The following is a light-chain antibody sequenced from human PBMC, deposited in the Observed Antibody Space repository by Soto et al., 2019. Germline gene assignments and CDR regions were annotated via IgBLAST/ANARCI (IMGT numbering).Light chain of an antibody. Sequence: ALTQPASVSGSPGQSITISCTGTSSDVSIYNYVSWYQQHPGKAPKLMIYEVSNRPSGVSNRFSGAKSGNTASLTISGLQVEDEADYYCCSYTSSTNYVFGAGTKVTVL. V-gene: IGLV2-14*01. CDR3: CSYTSSTNYV. CDR2: EVS. J-gene: IGLJ1*01. CDR1: SSDVSIYNY.